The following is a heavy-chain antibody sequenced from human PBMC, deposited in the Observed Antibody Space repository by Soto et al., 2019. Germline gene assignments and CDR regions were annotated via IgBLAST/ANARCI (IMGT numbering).Heavy chain of an antibody. Sequence: QLHLVQSGAVVKKPGASVTVSCSASGYPVTAYYMHWVRQAPGRGLEWMGGINPATGAAKYTQTFQGRVTNPRETFASTVFRELSGLTSAVTACFYWGRGGVVGVAGSAACDMWGQGTLVTVSS. CDR2: INPATGAA. CDR1: GYPVTAYY. D-gene: IGHD3-3*01. V-gene: IGHV1-2*01. J-gene: IGHJ3*02. CDR3: GRGGVVGVAGSAACDM.